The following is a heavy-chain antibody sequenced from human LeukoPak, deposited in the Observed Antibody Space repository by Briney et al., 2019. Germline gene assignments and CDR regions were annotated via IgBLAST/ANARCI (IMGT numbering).Heavy chain of an antibody. V-gene: IGHV4-39*01. Sequence: PSETLSLTCTVSGGSISSSSYYWGWIRQPPGKGLEWIGSIYYSGSTYYNPSLKSRVTISEGPSKHQFSLKLSSVNGPDTVVHYCARPHCSSTSCYLASGFDYWGQGTLVTVSS. CDR3: ARPHCSSTSCYLASGFDY. CDR1: GGSISSSSYY. J-gene: IGHJ4*02. D-gene: IGHD2-2*01. CDR2: IYYSGST.